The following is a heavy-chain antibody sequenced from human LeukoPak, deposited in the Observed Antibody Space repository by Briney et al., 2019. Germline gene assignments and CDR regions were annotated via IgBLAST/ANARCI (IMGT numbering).Heavy chain of an antibody. CDR2: TKPDGSAE. D-gene: IGHD2-8*02. Sequence: PGGSLRLSCAASGFTFRDYWMGWVRQAPGKGLEWVANTKPDGSAEYYADSVRGRFTTSRDNANNLLYLQMNRLRAEDTAVYYCARAGGLNTNFDYWGQGTLGTVSS. CDR1: GFTFRDYW. J-gene: IGHJ4*02. V-gene: IGHV3-7*01. CDR3: ARAGGLNTNFDY.